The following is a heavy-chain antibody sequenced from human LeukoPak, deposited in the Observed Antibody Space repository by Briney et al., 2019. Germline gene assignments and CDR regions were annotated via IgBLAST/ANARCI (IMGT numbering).Heavy chain of an antibody. CDR2: IKQDGSEK. CDR1: GFTFSSYW. D-gene: IGHD2-2*01. CDR3: ARDPPYCSSTSCFNVEGDY. Sequence: PGGSLRLSCAASGFTFSSYWMSWVRQAPGKGLEWVANIKQDGSEKYYVDSVKGRFTISRDNAKNSLYLQMNSLRAEDTAVYYCARDPPYCSSTSCFNVEGDYWGQGTLVTVSS. J-gene: IGHJ4*02. V-gene: IGHV3-7*01.